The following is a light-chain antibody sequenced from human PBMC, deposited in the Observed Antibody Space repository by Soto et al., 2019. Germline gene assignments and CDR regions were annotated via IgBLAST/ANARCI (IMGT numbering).Light chain of an antibody. CDR3: ETWDSNTWV. CDR1: SGHSSYI. V-gene: IGLV4-60*02. CDR2: LEGIGSY. Sequence: QPVLTQSSSASASLGSSVKLTCSLSSGHSSYIIAWHQQQPGKAPRCLMTLEGIGSYNKGSGVPDRFSGSSSGADRCLTISNLKFEAEADYYCETWDSNTWVFDGGTKRTVL. J-gene: IGLJ3*02.